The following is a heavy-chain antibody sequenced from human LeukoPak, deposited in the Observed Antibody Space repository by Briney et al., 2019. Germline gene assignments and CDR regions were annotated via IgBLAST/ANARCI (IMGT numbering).Heavy chain of an antibody. V-gene: IGHV1-69*01. CDR1: GGTFSSYA. D-gene: IGHD5-24*01. Sequence: SVKVSCKASGGTFSSYAISWVRQAPGQGLEWMGGIIPIFGTANYAQKFQGRVTITADESTSTAYMELSSLRSEDTAVYYCARGTSDGYNYRLLHYYSYMDVWCKGTTVTISS. CDR3: ARGTSDGYNYRLLHYYSYMDV. CDR2: IIPIFGTA. J-gene: IGHJ6*03.